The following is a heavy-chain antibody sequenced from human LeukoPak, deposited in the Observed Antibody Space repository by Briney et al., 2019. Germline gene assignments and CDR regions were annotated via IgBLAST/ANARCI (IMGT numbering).Heavy chain of an antibody. J-gene: IGHJ4*02. V-gene: IGHV4-38-2*01. CDR2: IYNSGST. Sequence: PSETLSLTCAVSGYSISSGYYWGWLRQPPGEGLEWIGSIYNSGSTYYNPPLKSRVTISVATSKNQFSLKLSSVTAADTAVYYCARLGDYYDSSGYYYFDYRGQGTLVTVSS. CDR3: ARLGDYYDSSGYYYFDY. CDR1: GYSISSGYY. D-gene: IGHD3-22*01.